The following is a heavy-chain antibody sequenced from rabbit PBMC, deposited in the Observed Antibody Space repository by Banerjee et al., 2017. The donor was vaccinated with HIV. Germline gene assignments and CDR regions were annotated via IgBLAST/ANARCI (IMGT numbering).Heavy chain of an antibody. CDR2: IDPVFGST. CDR3: ARVGYAGYAYSAGMGL. Sequence: QLVESGGGLVQPGGSLKLSCKASGFDFSSCYMTWVRQAPGKGLEWIGYIDPVFGSTYYASWVNGRFTISSHNAQNTLYLQLNSLTAADTATYFCARVGYAGYAYSAGMGLWGQGTLVTV. J-gene: IGHJ6*01. CDR1: GFDFSSCY. D-gene: IGHD6-1*01. V-gene: IGHV1S7*01.